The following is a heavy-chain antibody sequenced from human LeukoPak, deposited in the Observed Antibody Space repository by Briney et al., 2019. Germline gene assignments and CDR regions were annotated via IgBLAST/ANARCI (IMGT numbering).Heavy chain of an antibody. CDR3: ARDDFEYSVHYGMDV. CDR2: VHRSGNT. J-gene: IGHJ6*02. D-gene: IGHD3-9*01. V-gene: IGHV4-4*07. CDR1: GGSISTYY. Sequence: SETLSLTCSVFGGSISTYYWSWIRQPAGKGLEWIGRVHRSGNTNYNPSLQSRITISVDTSKNQISLRLRFVTAADTAVYYCARDDFEYSVHYGMDVWGQGTAVTVSS.